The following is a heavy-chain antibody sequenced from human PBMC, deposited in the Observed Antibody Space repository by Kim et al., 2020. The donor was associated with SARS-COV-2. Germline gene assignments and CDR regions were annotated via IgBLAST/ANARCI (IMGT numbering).Heavy chain of an antibody. CDR1: GGTFSSYA. V-gene: IGHV1-69*04. CDR3: AFPRDGYNSGAFDY. CDR2: IIPIFGIA. Sequence: SVKVSCKASGGTFSSYASSWVRQAPGQGLEWMGRIIPIFGIANYAQKFQGRVTITADKSTSTAYMELSSLRSEDTAVYYCAFPRDGYNSGAFDYWGQGTLVTVSS. J-gene: IGHJ4*02. D-gene: IGHD5-12*01.